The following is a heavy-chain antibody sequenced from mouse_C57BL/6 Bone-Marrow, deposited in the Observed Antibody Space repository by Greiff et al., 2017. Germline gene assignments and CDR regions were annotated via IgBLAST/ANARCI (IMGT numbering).Heavy chain of an antibody. V-gene: IGHV1-50*01. J-gene: IGHJ4*01. CDR3: ARDVGIYYAMDY. CDR2: IDPSDSYT. Sequence: VQLQQPGAELVKPGASVKLSCKASGYTFTSYWMQWVKQRPGQGLEWIGEIDPSDSYTNYNQKFKGKATLTVDTSSSTAYMQLSSLTSEDSAVYYCARDVGIYYAMDYWGQGTSVTVSS. CDR1: GYTFTSYW.